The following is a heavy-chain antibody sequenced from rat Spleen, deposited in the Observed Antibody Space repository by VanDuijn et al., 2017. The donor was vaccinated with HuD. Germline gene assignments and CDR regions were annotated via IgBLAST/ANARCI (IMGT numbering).Heavy chain of an antibody. CDR1: GFSFSDHY. CDR3: ASLYVYYGLSPFDY. D-gene: IGHD1-6*01. V-gene: IGHV5-7*01. Sequence: EVQLVESGGGFVQPGRSLKLSCAASGFSFSDHYMAWVRQAPKKGLEWVASISYDGRTTYYRDSVKGRFTISRDNARSTLYLQMDSLRSEDTATYYCASLYVYYGLSPFDYWGQGVMVTVSS. CDR2: ISYDGRTT. J-gene: IGHJ2*01.